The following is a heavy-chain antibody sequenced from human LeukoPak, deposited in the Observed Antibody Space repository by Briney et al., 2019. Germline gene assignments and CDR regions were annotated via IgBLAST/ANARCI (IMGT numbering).Heavy chain of an antibody. D-gene: IGHD3-16*02. J-gene: IGHJ4*02. CDR2: INPNSGGT. V-gene: IGHV1-2*02. CDR1: GYTFTGYY. Sequence: GASAKVSCKASGYTFTGYYMHWVRQAPGQGLEWMGWINPNSGGTNYAQKFQGRVTMTRDTSISTAYMELSRLRSDDTAVYYCARAPPYYDYVWGSYRYNTRFDYWGQGTLVTVSS. CDR3: ARAPPYYDYVWGSYRYNTRFDY.